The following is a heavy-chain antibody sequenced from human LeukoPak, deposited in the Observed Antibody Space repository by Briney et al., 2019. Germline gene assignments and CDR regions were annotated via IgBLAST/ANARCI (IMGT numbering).Heavy chain of an antibody. Sequence: GGSLRLSCAASGFTFGDYAMHWVRQAPGKGLEWVSGISWNSGSIGYADSVKGRFTISRDNAKNSLYLQMNSLRAEDTALYYCAKDMEYSGSYFGGNYFDYWGQGTLVTVSS. J-gene: IGHJ4*02. CDR3: AKDMEYSGSYFGGNYFDY. CDR1: GFTFGDYA. D-gene: IGHD1-26*01. CDR2: ISWNSGSI. V-gene: IGHV3-9*01.